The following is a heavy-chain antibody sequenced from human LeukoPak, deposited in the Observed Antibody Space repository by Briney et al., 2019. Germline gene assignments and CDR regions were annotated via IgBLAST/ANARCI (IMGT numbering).Heavy chain of an antibody. V-gene: IGHV4-59*08. CDR3: ARQPAKTAAFDI. D-gene: IGHD5-18*01. CDR1: GGSINAYY. Sequence: PSATLSLTCTVSGGSINAYYWSWIRQPPGKGLEWIAYVRDNGENNYNPSLKRRVAISVDTANNQISLRLNFVTAADTAIYYGARQPAKTAAFDIWGLGTMVTVSS. J-gene: IGHJ3*02. CDR2: VRDNGEN.